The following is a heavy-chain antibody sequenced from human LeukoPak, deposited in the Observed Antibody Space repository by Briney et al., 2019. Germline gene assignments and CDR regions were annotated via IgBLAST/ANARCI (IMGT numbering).Heavy chain of an antibody. CDR3: ARVVPAAISVGAFDI. V-gene: IGHV4-30-2*01. J-gene: IGHJ3*02. CDR2: IYHSGST. D-gene: IGHD2-2*01. CDR1: GGSISSGGYY. Sequence: SQTLSLTCTVSGGSISSGGYYWSWIRQPPGKGLEWIGYIYHSGSTYYNPSLKSRVTISVDRSKNQFSLKLSSVTAADTAVYYCARVVPAAISVGAFDIWGQGTMVTVSS.